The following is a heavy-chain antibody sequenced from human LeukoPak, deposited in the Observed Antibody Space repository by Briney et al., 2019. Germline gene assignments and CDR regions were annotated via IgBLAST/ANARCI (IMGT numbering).Heavy chain of an antibody. J-gene: IGHJ1*01. V-gene: IGHV4-34*01. D-gene: IGHD5-18*01. Sequence: PSETLSLTCAVYGGSFSGYYWSWIRQPPGKGLEWIGEINHSGSTNYNPSLKSRVTISVDTSKNQYSLKLSSVTAADTAVYYCARRGYSYGTKYFQYWGQGTLVTVSS. CDR2: INHSGST. CDR3: ARRGYSYGTKYFQY. CDR1: GGSFSGYY.